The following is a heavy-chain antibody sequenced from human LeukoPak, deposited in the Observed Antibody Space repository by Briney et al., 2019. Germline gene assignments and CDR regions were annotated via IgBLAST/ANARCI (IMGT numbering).Heavy chain of an antibody. D-gene: IGHD3-22*01. Sequence: GASVKVSCKASGYTFTNYVMNWVRQAPGQGLEWMGWINTNTGNPTYAQGFTGRFVFSLDTSANTAYLQISSLKAEDTAVYYCTRGCYYDGSGCYQYWGQGTLVTVSS. CDR3: TRGCYYDGSGCYQY. V-gene: IGHV7-4-1*02. CDR2: INTNTGNP. CDR1: GYTFTNYV. J-gene: IGHJ4*02.